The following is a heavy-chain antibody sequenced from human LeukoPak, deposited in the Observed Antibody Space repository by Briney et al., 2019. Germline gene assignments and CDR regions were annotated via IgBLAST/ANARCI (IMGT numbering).Heavy chain of an antibody. V-gene: IGHV4-34*01. CDR2: INHSGST. Sequence: PSETLSLTCGVSGGSFSPYSWTWIRQSPGKGLEWIGEINHSGSTNYHPSLASRLTISVDTSKNQFSLYLTSVTAADTAVYYCARKKAVVEGRSYYNYYGMDVWGQGTTVTVSS. D-gene: IGHD3-22*01. CDR3: ARKKAVVEGRSYYNYYGMDV. CDR1: GGSFSPYS. J-gene: IGHJ6*02.